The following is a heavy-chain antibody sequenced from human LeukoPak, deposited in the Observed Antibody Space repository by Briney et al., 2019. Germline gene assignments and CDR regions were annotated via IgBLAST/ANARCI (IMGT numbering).Heavy chain of an antibody. J-gene: IGHJ5*02. Sequence: GESLKISCKGSGYSFTNYRISWVRHMPGRGLEWMGWIDASDSYTNYSPSFQGHVTISADKSSSTAYLQWSSLKASDTAICYCARHVLYSYGPQWWFDPWGQGTLVTVSS. V-gene: IGHV5-10-1*01. CDR2: IDASDSYT. D-gene: IGHD5-18*01. CDR3: ARHVLYSYGPQWWFDP. CDR1: GYSFTNYR.